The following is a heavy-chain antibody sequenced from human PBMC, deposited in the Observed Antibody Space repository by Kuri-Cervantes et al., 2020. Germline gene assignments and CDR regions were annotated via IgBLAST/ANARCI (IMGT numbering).Heavy chain of an antibody. Sequence: ASVKVSCKASGYTFTSYDINWVRQATGQGLEWMGWMSVYNGNTNYAQKLQGRVTMTTDTSTSTAYMELRSLRSDDTAVYYCARAVVVTATTYWYFDLWGRGTLVTVSS. J-gene: IGHJ2*01. V-gene: IGHV1-18*01. CDR1: GYTFTSYD. CDR2: MSVYNGNT. D-gene: IGHD2-21*02. CDR3: ARAVVVTATTYWYFDL.